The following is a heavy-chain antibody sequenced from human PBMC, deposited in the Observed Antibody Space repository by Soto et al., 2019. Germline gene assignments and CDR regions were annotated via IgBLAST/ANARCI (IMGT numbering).Heavy chain of an antibody. CDR3: ARDLGLTLGDLGYCSSTSCYFHWFDP. CDR2: INPSGGST. D-gene: IGHD2-2*01. J-gene: IGHJ5*02. CDR1: GYTFTSYY. V-gene: IGHV1-46*03. Sequence: GASVKVSCKASGYTFTSYYMHCVRQAPGQGLEWMGIINPSGGSTSYAQKFQGRVTMTRDTSTSTVYMELSSLRSEDTAVYYCARDLGLTLGDLGYCSSTSCYFHWFDPWGQGTLVTVSS.